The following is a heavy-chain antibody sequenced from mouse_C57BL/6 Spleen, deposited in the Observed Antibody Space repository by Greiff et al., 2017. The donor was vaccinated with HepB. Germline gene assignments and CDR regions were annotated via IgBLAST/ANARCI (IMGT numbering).Heavy chain of an antibody. CDR1: GYTFTSYW. D-gene: IGHD1-1*01. Sequence: QVQLKQPGAELVRPGTSVKLSCKASGYTFTSYWMHWVKQRPGQGLEWIGVIDPSDSYTNYNQKFKGKATLTVDTSSSTAYMQLSSLTSEDSAVYYCARRYYGSSLYAMDYWGQGTSVTVSS. CDR3: ARRYYGSSLYAMDY. V-gene: IGHV1-59*01. CDR2: IDPSDSYT. J-gene: IGHJ4*01.